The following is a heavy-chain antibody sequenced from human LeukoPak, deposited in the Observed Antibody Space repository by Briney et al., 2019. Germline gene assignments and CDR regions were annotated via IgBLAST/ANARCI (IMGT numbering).Heavy chain of an antibody. CDR3: ARDQSSGPEGNAFDI. J-gene: IGHJ3*02. V-gene: IGHV4-59*12. CDR1: GGSISSYY. D-gene: IGHD3-22*01. CDR2: IYYSGST. Sequence: SETLSLTCTVSGGSISSYYWSWIRQPPGKGLEWIGYIYYSGSTNYNPSLKSRVTMSVDTSKNQFSLKLSSVTAADTAVYYCARDQSSGPEGNAFDIWDQGTMVTVSS.